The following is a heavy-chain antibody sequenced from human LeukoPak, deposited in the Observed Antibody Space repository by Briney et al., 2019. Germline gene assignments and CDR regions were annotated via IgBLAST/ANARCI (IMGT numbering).Heavy chain of an antibody. CDR3: ARGGIVGGDFDY. CDR2: IYYSGSA. V-gene: IGHV4-39*01. Sequence: PSETLSLTCTVSGGSLSSSSYYWGWIRQPPERGLEWIGSIYYSGSAYYNPSLKSRVTISVDTSKNQFSLKLRSVTAADTAVYYCARGGIVGGDFDYWGQGTLVTVSS. D-gene: IGHD3-22*01. J-gene: IGHJ4*02. CDR1: GGSLSSSSYY.